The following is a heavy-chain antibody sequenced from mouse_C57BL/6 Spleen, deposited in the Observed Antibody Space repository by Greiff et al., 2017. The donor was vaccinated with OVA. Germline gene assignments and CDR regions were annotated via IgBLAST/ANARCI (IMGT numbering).Heavy chain of an antibody. D-gene: IGHD4-1*01. CDR2: IYPGDGDT. V-gene: IGHV1-82*01. CDR1: GYAFSSSW. J-gene: IGHJ3*01. Sequence: VQLQESGPELVKPGASVKISCKASGYAFSSSWMNWVKQRPGKGLEWIGRIYPGDGDTNYNGKFKGKATLTADKSSSTAYMQLSSLTSEDSAVYFCALTAFAYWGQGTLVTVSA. CDR3: ALTAFAY.